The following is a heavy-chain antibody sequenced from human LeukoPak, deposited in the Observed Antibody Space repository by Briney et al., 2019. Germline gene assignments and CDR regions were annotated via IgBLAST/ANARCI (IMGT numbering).Heavy chain of an antibody. CDR1: GFTFSSYA. CDR2: ISGSGGST. V-gene: IGHV3-23*01. Sequence: PGGSLRLSCAASGFTFSSYAMSWVRQAPGKGLEWVSAISGSGGSTYYADSVKGRFTIPRDNSKNTLYLQMNSLRAEDTAVYYCAKTADTAMVKDYYYGMDVWGQGTTVTVSS. D-gene: IGHD5-18*01. CDR3: AKTADTAMVKDYYYGMDV. J-gene: IGHJ6*02.